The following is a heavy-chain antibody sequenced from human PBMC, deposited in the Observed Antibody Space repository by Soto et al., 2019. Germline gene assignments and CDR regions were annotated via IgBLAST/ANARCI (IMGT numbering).Heavy chain of an antibody. J-gene: IGHJ4*01. CDR3: ARVRGGYSHYFDY. D-gene: IGHD5-18*01. V-gene: IGHV3-74*01. Sequence: GGSLRLSCAASGFTFSNSWMYWVREAPGKGLVWVSHINNDGSSTTYADSVKGRFTISRDNAKNTLYLQMNSLRAEDTAVYYCARVRGGYSHYFDYWGNGTLVTVSS. CDR1: GFTFSNSW. CDR2: INNDGSST.